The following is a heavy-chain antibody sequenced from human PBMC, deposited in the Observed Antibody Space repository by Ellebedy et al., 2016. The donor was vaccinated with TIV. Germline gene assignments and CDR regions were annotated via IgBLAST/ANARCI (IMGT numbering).Heavy chain of an antibody. D-gene: IGHD3-10*01. J-gene: IGHJ1*01. Sequence: MPSETLSLTCNVSGDSISSIIHYWDWIRQPPGKGLEWIGEINHSGSTNYNPSLKSRVIISVDTSNKQISLRLTSVTAADTAVYYCTRSMWSVKDGSGNLNSWGQGTLVTVSS. CDR3: TRSMWSVKDGSGNLNS. CDR1: GDSISSIIHY. CDR2: INHSGST. V-gene: IGHV4-39*07.